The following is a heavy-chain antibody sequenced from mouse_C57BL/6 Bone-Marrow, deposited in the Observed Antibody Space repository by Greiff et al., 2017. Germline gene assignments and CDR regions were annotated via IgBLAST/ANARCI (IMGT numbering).Heavy chain of an antibody. V-gene: IGHV5-12*01. CDR1: GFTFSDYY. Sequence: EVKLVESGGGLVQPGGSLKLSCAASGFTFSDYYMYWVRQTPEKRLEWVAYISNGGGSTYYPDTVKGRFTISRDNAKNTLYLQMSRLKSEDTAMYYCARHEVLRNFDVWGTGTTVTVSS. J-gene: IGHJ1*03. CDR2: ISNGGGST. D-gene: IGHD1-1*01. CDR3: ARHEVLRNFDV.